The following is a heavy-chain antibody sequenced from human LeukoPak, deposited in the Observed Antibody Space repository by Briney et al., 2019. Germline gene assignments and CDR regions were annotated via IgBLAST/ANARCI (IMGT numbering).Heavy chain of an antibody. J-gene: IGHJ4*02. D-gene: IGHD2-21*01. CDR3: AKDRDYYLVGFFDY. CDR2: ISGSGITT. V-gene: IGHV3-23*01. Sequence: GPLFLSCVASAFTFNSYAVCWDRQSGGWGLGWLIPISGSGITTYYADSVKGRFTISRDNSKNTLYLQMNSLRAEDTALYYCAKDRDYYLVGFFDYWGQGTLVTVSS. CDR1: AFTFNSYA.